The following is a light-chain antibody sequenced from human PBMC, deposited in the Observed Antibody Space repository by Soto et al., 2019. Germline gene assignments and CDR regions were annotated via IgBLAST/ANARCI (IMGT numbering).Light chain of an antibody. CDR1: QSVSSSY. V-gene: IGKV3-20*01. J-gene: IGKJ5*01. CDR3: QQYGSAPIT. Sequence: EIVLTQSPGTLSLSPGERATLSCRASQSVSSSYLAWYQQKPGQAPRLLIYGASSRATGIPDRFSGSGSGTDCTLTIGRLEPEDFAVYYCQQYGSAPITFGQGTRLEIK. CDR2: GAS.